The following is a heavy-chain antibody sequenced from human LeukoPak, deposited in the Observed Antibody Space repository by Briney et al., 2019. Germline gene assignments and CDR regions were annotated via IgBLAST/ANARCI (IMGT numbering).Heavy chain of an antibody. CDR3: ARDLMGIASRRAFY. Sequence: PGGSLRLSCAASGFTFSSYSMNWVRQAPGKGLEWVSSISTSSSYIYYADSVKGRFTISRDNPKNSLYLQMNSLRAEDTAVYYFARDLMGIASRRAFYWGQRTLVTVSS. CDR1: GFTFSSYS. J-gene: IGHJ4*02. V-gene: IGHV3-21*04. D-gene: IGHD6-13*01. CDR2: ISTSSSYI.